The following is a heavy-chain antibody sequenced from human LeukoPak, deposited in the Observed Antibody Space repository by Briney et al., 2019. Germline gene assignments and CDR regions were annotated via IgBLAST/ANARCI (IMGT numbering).Heavy chain of an antibody. Sequence: GPLRLSCAASGFTFSSYAMSWVRQAPGKGLEWVSAISGSGGSTYYADSVKGRFTISRENSKNTLYLQMNSLRAEDTAVYYCAKVPVVPAAKYYMDVRGKGTTVTVSS. J-gene: IGHJ6*03. V-gene: IGHV3-23*01. D-gene: IGHD2-2*01. CDR2: ISGSGGST. CDR3: AKVPVVPAAKYYMDV. CDR1: GFTFSSYA.